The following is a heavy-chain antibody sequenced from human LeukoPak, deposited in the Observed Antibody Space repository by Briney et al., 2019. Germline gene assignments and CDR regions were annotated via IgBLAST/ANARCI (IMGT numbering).Heavy chain of an antibody. Sequence: ASVKVSCKASGYTFTSYGISWVRQAPGQGLEWMGCISAYNGNTNYAQKLQGTVTMTTDTSTRTAYTELRSLRSDDTAVYYCAREVELYGSGSYRNIPYYYYYYYMDVWGKGTTVTVSS. V-gene: IGHV1-18*01. CDR1: GYTFTSYG. J-gene: IGHJ6*03. D-gene: IGHD3-10*01. CDR3: AREVELYGSGSYRNIPYYYYYYYMDV. CDR2: ISAYNGNT.